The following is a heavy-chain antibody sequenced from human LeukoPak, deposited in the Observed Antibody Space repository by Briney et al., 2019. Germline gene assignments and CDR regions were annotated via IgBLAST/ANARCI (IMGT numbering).Heavy chain of an antibody. Sequence: GGSLRLSCAASGFTFSSYSMNRVRQAPGKGLEWVSSISSSSSYIYYADSVKGRFTISRDNAKNSLYLQMNSLRAEDTAVYYCAGEQHSYGKGIDYWGQGTLVTVSS. CDR3: AGEQHSYGKGIDY. V-gene: IGHV3-21*01. CDR1: GFTFSSYS. J-gene: IGHJ4*02. CDR2: ISSSSSYI. D-gene: IGHD5-18*01.